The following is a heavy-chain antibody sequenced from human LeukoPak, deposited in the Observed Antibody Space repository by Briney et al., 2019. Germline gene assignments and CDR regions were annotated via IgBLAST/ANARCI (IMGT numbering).Heavy chain of an antibody. D-gene: IGHD3-3*01. J-gene: IGHJ6*03. CDR1: GGTFSSYA. CDR2: IIPIFGIA. Sequence: GSSVKVSCKASGGTFSSYAISWVRQAPGQGLEWMGRIIPIFGIANYAQKFQGRVTITTDESTSTAYMELSSLRSEDTAVYYCASGSYYDFWSGYSRYYYYYMDVWGKGTTVTVSS. CDR3: ASGSYYDFWSGYSRYYYYYMDV. V-gene: IGHV1-69*05.